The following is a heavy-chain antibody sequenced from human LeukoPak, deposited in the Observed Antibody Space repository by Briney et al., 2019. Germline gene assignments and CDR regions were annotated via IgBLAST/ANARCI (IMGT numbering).Heavy chain of an antibody. Sequence: GGSLRLSCAASGFTFSSYAMSWVRRAPGKGLEWVSAISASGDGTFYTDSVKGRFTVSRDNSKNMLYLQMNSLRGDDTAVYYCAKTRPLDSSSWSHGDYWGQGTLVTVSS. CDR3: AKTRPLDSSSWSHGDY. D-gene: IGHD6-13*01. J-gene: IGHJ4*02. V-gene: IGHV3-23*01. CDR1: GFTFSSYA. CDR2: ISASGDGT.